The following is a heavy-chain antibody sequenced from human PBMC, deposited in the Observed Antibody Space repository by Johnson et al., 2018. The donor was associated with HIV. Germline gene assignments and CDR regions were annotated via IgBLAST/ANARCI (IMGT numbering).Heavy chain of an antibody. Sequence: VQLVESGGGVVRPGGSLRLSCAASGFTFDDYGMTWVRQAPGKGLEWVSRIDSVGRGTSYADSVKGRFTISRDNAKNTLSLQMNNLRAEDTAVYYCAKSTWELRHLDAFDIWGQGTMVTVSS. CDR1: GFTFDDYG. V-gene: IGHV3-20*04. CDR3: AKSTWELRHLDAFDI. CDR2: IDSVGRGT. D-gene: IGHD1-26*01. J-gene: IGHJ3*02.